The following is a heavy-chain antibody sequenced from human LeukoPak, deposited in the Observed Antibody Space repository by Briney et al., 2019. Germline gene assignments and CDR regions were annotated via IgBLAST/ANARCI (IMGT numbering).Heavy chain of an antibody. V-gene: IGHV4-31*03. D-gene: IGHD2-2*01. Sequence: SQTLSLTCTVSGGSISSGGYYWSWIRQHPGKGLEWIGYIYYSGSTYYNPSLKSRVTISVDKSKNQFSLKLSSVTAADTAVYYCARVRLTSVRAIVVVPAAIDYWGQGTLVTVSS. J-gene: IGHJ4*02. CDR1: GGSISSGGYY. CDR2: IYYSGST. CDR3: ARVRLTSVRAIVVVPAAIDY.